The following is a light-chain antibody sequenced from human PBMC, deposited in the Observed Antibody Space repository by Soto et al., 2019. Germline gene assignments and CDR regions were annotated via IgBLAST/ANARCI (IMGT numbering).Light chain of an antibody. CDR2: GAS. Sequence: EIVMTQSPATLSVSPGERATLSCRASQSVSSNLAWYQQKPGQAPRLLIYGASTRATGTPARFSGSGSGTEFTLTISSLQSEDFAVYYCQQYNSWPETFGQGTKVDIK. V-gene: IGKV3-15*01. J-gene: IGKJ1*01. CDR1: QSVSSN. CDR3: QQYNSWPET.